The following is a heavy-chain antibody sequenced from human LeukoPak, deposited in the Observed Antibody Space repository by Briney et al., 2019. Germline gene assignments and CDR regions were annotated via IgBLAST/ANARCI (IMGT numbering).Heavy chain of an antibody. CDR3: ARVVDTAMKNYYYYCMDV. J-gene: IGHJ6*03. CDR2: INPNSGGT. V-gene: IGHV1-2*06. D-gene: IGHD5-18*01. Sequence: GASVKVSCKASGYTFTGYYMHWVRQAPGQGLEWMGRINPNSGGTNYAQKFQGRVTMTRDTSISTAYMELSRLRSDDTAVYYCARVVDTAMKNYYYYCMDVWGKGTTVTVSS. CDR1: GYTFTGYY.